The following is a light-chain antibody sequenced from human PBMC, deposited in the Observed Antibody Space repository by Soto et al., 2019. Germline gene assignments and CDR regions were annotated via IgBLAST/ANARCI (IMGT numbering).Light chain of an antibody. CDR3: QQYDNWPLT. CDR1: QSVTKS. Sequence: EIVLTQSPGTLSLSPGERATLSCRASQSVTKSLAWYQQKPGQAPRLLIYGASSRATGIPARFSGSGSGTEFTLTISSLQSEDFAVYYCQQYDNWPLTFGGGTKVDIK. V-gene: IGKV3D-15*01. J-gene: IGKJ4*01. CDR2: GAS.